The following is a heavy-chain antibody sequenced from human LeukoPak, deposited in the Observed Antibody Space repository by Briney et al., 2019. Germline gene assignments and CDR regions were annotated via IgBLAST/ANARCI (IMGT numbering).Heavy chain of an antibody. D-gene: IGHD5-18*01. CDR3: ARHKGTANTYGYFDY. CDR1: GGSISSSSYY. CDR2: IYYSGST. Sequence: PSETLSLTCTVSGGSISSSSYYWGWIRQPPGKGLEWIGSIYYSGSTYYNPSLKSRVTMSVDTSKNQFSLKLRSVTAADTAVYYCARHKGTANTYGYFDYWGQGALVTVSS. V-gene: IGHV4-39*01. J-gene: IGHJ4*02.